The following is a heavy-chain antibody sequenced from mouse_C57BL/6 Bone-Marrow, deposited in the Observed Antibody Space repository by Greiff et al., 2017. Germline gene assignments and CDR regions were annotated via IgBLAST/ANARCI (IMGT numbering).Heavy chain of an antibody. CDR2: ISYDGSN. CDR3: AREGTTTVVADWYFDV. D-gene: IGHD1-1*01. Sequence: EVQVVESGPGLVKPSQSLSLTCSVTGYSITSGYYWNWIRQFPGNKLEWMGYISYDGSNNYNPSLKNRISITRDTSKNQFFLKLNSVTTEDTATYYCAREGTTTVVADWYFDVWGTGTTVTVSS. CDR1: GYSITSGYY. J-gene: IGHJ1*03. V-gene: IGHV3-6*01.